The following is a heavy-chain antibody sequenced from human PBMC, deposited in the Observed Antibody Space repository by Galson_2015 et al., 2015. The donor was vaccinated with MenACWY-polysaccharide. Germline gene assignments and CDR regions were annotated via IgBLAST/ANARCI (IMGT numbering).Heavy chain of an antibody. Sequence: SLRLSCAASGFTFSDFTMSWIRQAPGKGLEWVTVISMDGRNTYYADPVKGRFTISRDNSKNTLYLQMNSLTADDTAIYYCVKAHLTRGWNRGPGYWGQGTLVTVSS. V-gene: IGHV3-23*01. CDR3: VKAHLTRGWNRGPGY. CDR1: GFTFSDFT. D-gene: IGHD6-19*01. J-gene: IGHJ4*02. CDR2: ISMDGRNT.